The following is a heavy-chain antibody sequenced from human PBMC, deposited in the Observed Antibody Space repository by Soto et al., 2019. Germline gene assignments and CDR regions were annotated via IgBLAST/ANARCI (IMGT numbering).Heavy chain of an antibody. V-gene: IGHV4-59*01. CDR2: IYRTGST. CDR1: VGSITTYY. Sequence: SEKLSLTCAVSVGSITTYYWNWIRQSPGKGLEWIGYIYRTGSTHYNPSLNSRAAISLDSSRDRFSLQLKAVTAADTAVYFCARQIEDDPFDICGRGNMV. J-gene: IGHJ3*02. CDR3: ARQIEDDPFDI.